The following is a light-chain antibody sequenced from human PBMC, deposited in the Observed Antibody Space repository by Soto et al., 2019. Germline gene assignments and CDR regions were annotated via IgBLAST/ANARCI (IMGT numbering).Light chain of an antibody. Sequence: IVMTQSPATLSVSPGERATLSCRASQSISTKLAWYQQKPGQAPRLLIYGASTRATGIPVRFSGSGSGTEFTLTISSLQSEDFAVYYCQQYNNWPWTFGQGTKVDIK. CDR2: GAS. J-gene: IGKJ1*01. CDR1: QSISTK. V-gene: IGKV3-15*01. CDR3: QQYNNWPWT.